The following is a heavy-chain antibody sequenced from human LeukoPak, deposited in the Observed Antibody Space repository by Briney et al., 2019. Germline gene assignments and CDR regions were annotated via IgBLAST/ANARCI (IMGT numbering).Heavy chain of an antibody. CDR3: ARDGYPTTVTTEAFDI. CDR2: INHSGST. V-gene: IGHV4-34*01. CDR1: GGSLSGYY. J-gene: IGHJ3*02. Sequence: PSETLSLTCGVYGGSLSGYYWSWIRQPPEKGLEWIGEINHSGSTNYNPSLKSRVTISVDTSKNQFSLKLSSVTAADTAVYYCARDGYPTTVTTEAFDIWGQGTMVTVSS. D-gene: IGHD4-17*01.